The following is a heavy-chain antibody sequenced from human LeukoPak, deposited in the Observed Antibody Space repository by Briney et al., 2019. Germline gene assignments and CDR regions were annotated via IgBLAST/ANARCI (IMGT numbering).Heavy chain of an antibody. CDR1: GGSFSGYY. Sequence: PSETLSLTCAVYGGSFSGYYWSWIRQPPGKGLEWIGEINHSGSTNYNPSLKGRVTISVDTSKNQFSLKLSSVTAADTAVYYCARRFPTRSKPRGLNWFDPWGQGTLVTVSS. V-gene: IGHV4-34*01. CDR2: INHSGST. CDR3: ARRFPTRSKPRGLNWFDP. J-gene: IGHJ5*02. D-gene: IGHD3-10*01.